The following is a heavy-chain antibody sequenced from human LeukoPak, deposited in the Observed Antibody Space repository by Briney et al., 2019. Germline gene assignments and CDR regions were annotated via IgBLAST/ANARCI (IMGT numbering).Heavy chain of an antibody. J-gene: IGHJ4*02. CDR2: IKEDGSEK. Sequence: GGSLRLSCVASGYTFSSYLMSWVRQAPGKGLEWVANIKEDGSEKQYVDSVKGRFTISRDNAKKSLYLQMNSLRAEDTAVYYCARDSGYGRYWGQGTLVTVSS. D-gene: IGHD5-12*01. V-gene: IGHV3-7*01. CDR1: GYTFSSYL. CDR3: ARDSGYGRY.